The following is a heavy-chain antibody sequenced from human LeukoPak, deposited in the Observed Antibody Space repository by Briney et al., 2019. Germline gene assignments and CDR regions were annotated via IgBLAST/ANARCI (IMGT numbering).Heavy chain of an antibody. D-gene: IGHD3-9*01. V-gene: IGHV4-38-2*01. CDR1: GYSISSGYY. CDR2: IYHSGST. Sequence: SETLSLTCAVSGYSISSGYYWGWLRQPPGKGLEWIGSIYHSGSTYYNPSLKSRVTISVDTSKNQFSLKLSTVTAADTAVYYCASQYYDILTGYYTGKYYFDYWGQGTLVTVSS. J-gene: IGHJ4*02. CDR3: ASQYYDILTGYYTGKYYFDY.